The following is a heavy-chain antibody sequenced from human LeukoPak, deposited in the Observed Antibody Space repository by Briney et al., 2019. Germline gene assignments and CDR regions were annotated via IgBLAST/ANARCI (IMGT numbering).Heavy chain of an antibody. J-gene: IGHJ4*02. CDR2: ISSSSSYI. CDR3: ARETYGDYGFDY. V-gene: IGHV3-21*01. D-gene: IGHD4-17*01. Sequence: GGSLRLSCVASGFTFSRYTMNWVRQAPGKGLEWVSSISSSSSYIYYADSVEGRFTISRDNAKNSLYLQLNCLRAEDTAVYYCARETYGDYGFDYWGQGTLVTVSS. CDR1: GFTFSRYT.